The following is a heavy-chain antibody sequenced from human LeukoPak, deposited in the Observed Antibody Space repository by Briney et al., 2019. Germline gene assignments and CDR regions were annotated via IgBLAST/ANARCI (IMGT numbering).Heavy chain of an antibody. CDR3: AKDSVAFPSRWFDP. J-gene: IGHJ5*02. D-gene: IGHD5/OR15-5a*01. Sequence: GGSLRLSCAASGFTFNSYSMNWVRQAPGKGLEWVSSISSSSYIYYADSVKGRFTISRDNSKNTLYLQMNSLRAEDTAVYYCAKDSVAFPSRWFDPWGQGTLVTVSS. CDR2: ISSSSYI. V-gene: IGHV3-21*04. CDR1: GFTFNSYS.